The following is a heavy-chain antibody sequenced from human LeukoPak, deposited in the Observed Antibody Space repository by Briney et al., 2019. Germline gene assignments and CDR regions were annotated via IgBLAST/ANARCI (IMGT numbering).Heavy chain of an antibody. V-gene: IGHV1-18*01. CDR3: ARDDRQYCGGDCYLFDY. D-gene: IGHD2-21*02. Sequence: ASVKVSCKASGYTFTSYGISWVRQAPGQGLEWMGWISAYNGNTNYAQKLQGRVTMTTDTSTSTAYMELRSLRSDDTAVYYCARDDRQYCGGDCYLFDYWGTGTTVTVSS. J-gene: IGHJ6*04. CDR2: ISAYNGNT. CDR1: GYTFTSYG.